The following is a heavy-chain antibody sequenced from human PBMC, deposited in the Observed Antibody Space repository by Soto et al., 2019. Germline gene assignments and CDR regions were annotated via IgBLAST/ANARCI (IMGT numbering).Heavy chain of an antibody. CDR2: IYPGDSYT. Sequence: GESRRISCQVSGYRFTSYWIGWVRQMPGRGLEWRGIIYPGDSYTRYSPSFQGQVTISADKSISTAYLQWSSLKASDTAMYYCARRSNMYYYYGMDVWRQGTTVNAS. J-gene: IGHJ6*02. CDR1: GYRFTSYW. CDR3: ARRSNMYYYYGMDV. V-gene: IGHV5-51*01. D-gene: IGHD4-4*01.